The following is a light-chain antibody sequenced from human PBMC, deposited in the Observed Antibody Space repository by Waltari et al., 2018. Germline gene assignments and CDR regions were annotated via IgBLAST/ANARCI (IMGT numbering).Light chain of an antibody. CDR1: ESLVDTYGQNS. J-gene: IGKJ2*01. CDR3: MQGLQVLEYS. Sequence: EIVMTQSTLSLSASPGEQASMACRSSESLVDTYGQNSVHWYLQKPWQPPQLLIYLGSIRASGVPDRFSGGGSGTNFTLKISKVESEDVGVYYCMQGLQVLEYSFGQGTKLEI. V-gene: IGKV2-28*01. CDR2: LGS.